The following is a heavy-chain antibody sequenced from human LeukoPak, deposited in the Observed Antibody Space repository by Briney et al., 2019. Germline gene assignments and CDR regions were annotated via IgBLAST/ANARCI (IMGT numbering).Heavy chain of an antibody. Sequence: PSESLSLTCIVSGGSISSYYWSWIRQPPGKGLEWSGYIYSSGSTDYNPSLKSRATISLDTSNHQFSLKLTSVTAADTAVYYCARHVGIHLWSLYFDYWGQGSLVTVSS. D-gene: IGHD5-18*01. CDR1: GGSISSYY. CDR3: ARHVGIHLWSLYFDY. J-gene: IGHJ4*02. CDR2: IYSSGST. V-gene: IGHV4-59*08.